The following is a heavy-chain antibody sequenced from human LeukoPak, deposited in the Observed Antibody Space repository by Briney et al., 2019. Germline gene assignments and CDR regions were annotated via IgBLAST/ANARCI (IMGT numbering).Heavy chain of an antibody. CDR1: GFTFNTYR. CDR3: AREGHSAPRGYVGVDV. D-gene: IGHD5-12*01. CDR2: VSSSSTSI. V-gene: IGHV3-21*01. Sequence: NPGGSLTLSCAASGFTFNTYRMNWVRQARGKGLEWVSYVSSSSTSIYYADSVKGRFTISRDNGMNSLILQMNALTAEDTAVYYCAREGHSAPRGYVGVDVWGKGATVTVSS. J-gene: IGHJ6*04.